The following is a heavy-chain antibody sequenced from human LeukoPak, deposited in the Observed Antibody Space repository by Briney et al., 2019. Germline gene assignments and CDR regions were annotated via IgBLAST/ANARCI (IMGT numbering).Heavy chain of an antibody. Sequence: SGGSLRLSCAASGFTFSSYSMTWVRQAPGKGLEWVSSISSSSSYIYYADSVRGRFTISRDNAKNSLYLQMNSLRAEDTAVYYSXRVSXXNLAHWGQGTLVTVS. CDR1: GFTFSSYS. D-gene: IGHD3-10*01. V-gene: IGHV3-21*01. CDR3: XRVSXXNLAH. CDR2: ISSSSSYI. J-gene: IGHJ4*02.